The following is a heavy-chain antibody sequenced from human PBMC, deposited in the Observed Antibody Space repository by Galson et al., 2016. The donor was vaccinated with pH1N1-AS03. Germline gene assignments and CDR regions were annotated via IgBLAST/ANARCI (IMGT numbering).Heavy chain of an antibody. J-gene: IGHJ4*02. CDR2: IFPGDSDT. Sequence: QSGAEVKKPGESLKISCKASEYTFSTYWIAWVRQMPGKGLQWMGIIFPGDSDTTYAPSFQGQVTIPADRSITTVYLQWDSLKASDTAIYYCVRTQATREGWTPFDYWGQGTLVTGSS. CDR3: VRTQATREGWTPFDY. V-gene: IGHV5-51*01. CDR1: EYTFSTYW. D-gene: IGHD1-14*01.